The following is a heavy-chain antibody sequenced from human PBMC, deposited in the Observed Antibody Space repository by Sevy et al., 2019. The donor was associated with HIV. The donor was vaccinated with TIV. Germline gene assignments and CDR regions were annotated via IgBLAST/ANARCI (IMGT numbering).Heavy chain of an antibody. CDR3: ARQGGGDYYYYYMDV. V-gene: IGHV4-59*08. CDR2: IYYSGST. J-gene: IGHJ6*03. CDR1: GGSISSYY. Sequence: SETLSLTCTVSGGSISSYYWSWIRRPPGKGLEWIGYIYYSGSTNYNPSLKSRVTISVDTSKNQFSLKLSSVTAADTAVYYCARQGGGDYYYYYMDVWGKGTTVTVSS. D-gene: IGHD3-16*01.